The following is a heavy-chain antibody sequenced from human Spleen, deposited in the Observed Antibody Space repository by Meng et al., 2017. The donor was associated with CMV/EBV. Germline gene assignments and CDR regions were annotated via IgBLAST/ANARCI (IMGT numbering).Heavy chain of an antibody. J-gene: IGHJ5*02. CDR3: ARDGSVPVVWFDP. V-gene: IGHV4-59*01. CDR1: GGSISRYY. Sequence: SETLSLTCAVSGGSISRYYWSWIRQPPGKGLEWIGYIFYSGVTNYNPSLKSRVTITADTSKNQFSLKLTSVSAADTPVYYCARDGSVPVVWFDPWGQGTLVTVSS. D-gene: IGHD4-23*01. CDR2: IFYSGVT.